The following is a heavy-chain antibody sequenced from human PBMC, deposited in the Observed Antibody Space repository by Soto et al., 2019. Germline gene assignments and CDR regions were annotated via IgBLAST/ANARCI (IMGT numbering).Heavy chain of an antibody. CDR3: ARGQDYLWGSYRPKGLFDY. CDR1: AFTFSSYA. Sequence: GGSLRLSCAASAFTFSSYAMHWVRQAPGKGLEWVAIISYDGSNKYYADSVKGRFTISRDNSKNTLYLQMNSLRDEDTAVYYCARGQDYLWGSYRPKGLFDYWGQGTLVTVSS. V-gene: IGHV3-30-3*01. D-gene: IGHD3-16*02. CDR2: ISYDGSNK. J-gene: IGHJ4*02.